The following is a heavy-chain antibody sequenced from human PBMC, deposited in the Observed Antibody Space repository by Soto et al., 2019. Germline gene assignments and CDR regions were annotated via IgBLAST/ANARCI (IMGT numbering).Heavy chain of an antibody. V-gene: IGHV3-74*01. CDR3: ARGAPSSSSSWYPY. Sequence: EVQLVESGGGLVQPGGSLRVSCAASGFTFSSYWMHWVRQAPGKGLVWVSRIKSDGSSTNYADSVKGRFTISRDNVKNTLYLQMNSLRAEDTAVYYCARGAPSSSSSWYPYWGQGTLVTVSS. CDR2: IKSDGSST. J-gene: IGHJ4*02. D-gene: IGHD6-13*01. CDR1: GFTFSSYW.